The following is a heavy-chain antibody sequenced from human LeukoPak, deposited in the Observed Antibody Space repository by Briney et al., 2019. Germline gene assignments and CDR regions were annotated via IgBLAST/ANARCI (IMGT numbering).Heavy chain of an antibody. CDR3: AKEVLLSYGDYTYVDY. Sequence: GGSLRLSCAASGFTVSSNYMSWVRQAPGKGLEWVSVIYSGGSTYYADSVKGRFTISRDNSDNTVHLQLNSLRADDTAIYYCAKEVLLSYGDYTYVDYWGRGTLVTVSS. D-gene: IGHD4-17*01. J-gene: IGHJ4*02. V-gene: IGHV3-53*01. CDR2: IYSGGST. CDR1: GFTVSSNY.